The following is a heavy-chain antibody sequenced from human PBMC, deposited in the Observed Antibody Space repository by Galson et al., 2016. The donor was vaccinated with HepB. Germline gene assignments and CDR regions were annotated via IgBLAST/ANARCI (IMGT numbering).Heavy chain of an antibody. J-gene: IGHJ4*02. CDR1: GFSFSTFA. CDR3: ARAYQYTLDY. V-gene: IGHV3-7*04. Sequence: SLRLSCAASGFSFSTFAMSWVRQAPGKGLEWVANINQDGGEKHYLDSVRGRFTISRDNAKNSLYLQMNSLRAEDTAVYFCARAYQYTLDYWGQGTLVTVSS. D-gene: IGHD1-1*01. CDR2: INQDGGEK.